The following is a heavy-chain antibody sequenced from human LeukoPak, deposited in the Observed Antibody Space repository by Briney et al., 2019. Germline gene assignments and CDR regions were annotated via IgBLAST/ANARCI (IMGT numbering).Heavy chain of an antibody. J-gene: IGHJ4*02. V-gene: IGHV4-39*07. CDR1: GGSISSTSYY. CDR3: ARERVAARPFDY. D-gene: IGHD6-6*01. CDR2: INFSGST. Sequence: SEPLSLTCTVSGGSISSTSYYWGWIRQPPGKGLEWIGSINFSGSTYYNPSLKSRVTISVDTSKNQSSLKLSSVTAADTAVYYCARERVAARPFDYWGQGTLVTVSS.